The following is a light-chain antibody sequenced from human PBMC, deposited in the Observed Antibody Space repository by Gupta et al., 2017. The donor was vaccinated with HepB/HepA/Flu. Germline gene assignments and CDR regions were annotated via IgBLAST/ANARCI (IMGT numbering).Light chain of an antibody. J-gene: IGKJ1*01. Sequence: FQMPQSHSSLLEAIGDRVTITCRASQSVSTQLNWYQQKPGKAPKVLIYAAFSLQSGVPSRFSGSGTGTDFTLTISSLQPEDFATYFCQQYYSSTWTFGQGTKVEIK. CDR2: AAF. V-gene: IGKV1-39*01. CDR3: QQYYSSTWT. CDR1: QSVSTQ.